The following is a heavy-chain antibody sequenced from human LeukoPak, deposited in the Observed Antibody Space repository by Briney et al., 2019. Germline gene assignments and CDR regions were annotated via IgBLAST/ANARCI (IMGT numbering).Heavy chain of an antibody. CDR2: ISTSGSTQ. J-gene: IGHJ4*02. V-gene: IGHV3-48*03. Sequence: GGSLRLSCAASGFTFSSYGMDWVRQAPGKGLEWVSYISTSGSTQYYADSVKGRFTISRDNAKNSLCLQMNSLRAEDTAVYYCAREGFCSTTTCHFPFDYWGQGILVTVSS. CDR3: AREGFCSTTTCHFPFDY. CDR1: GFTFSSYG. D-gene: IGHD2-2*01.